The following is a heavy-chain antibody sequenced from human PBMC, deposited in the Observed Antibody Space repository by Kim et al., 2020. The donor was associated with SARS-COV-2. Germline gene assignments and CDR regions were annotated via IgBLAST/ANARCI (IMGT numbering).Heavy chain of an antibody. CDR2: ISYDGSNK. J-gene: IGHJ6*02. D-gene: IGHD2-15*01. V-gene: IGHV3-30*18. CDR1: GFTFSSYG. Sequence: GGSLRLSCAASGFTFSSYGMHWVRQAPGKGLEWVAVISYDGSNKYYADSVKGRFTISRDNSKNTLYLQMNSLRAEDTAVYYCAKGTTLGYCSGGSCYGGLGYYYYGMDVWGQGTTVTVSS. CDR3: AKGTTLGYCSGGSCYGGLGYYYYGMDV.